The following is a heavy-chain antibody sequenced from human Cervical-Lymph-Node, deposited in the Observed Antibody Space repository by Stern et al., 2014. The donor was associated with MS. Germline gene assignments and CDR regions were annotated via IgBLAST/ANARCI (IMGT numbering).Heavy chain of an antibody. Sequence: EVQLVASGGGLVKPGGSLRLSCTGSGFTFSDFSMNWVRQAPGQGLEWVASISSRSTSIFYAGSVTGRFTISRDNANTSLYLQMNSLRDDDSAVYYCARQPSRGDYWGQGTRVTVSS. D-gene: IGHD1-14*01. J-gene: IGHJ4*02. V-gene: IGHV3-21*01. CDR3: ARQPSRGDY. CDR1: GFTFSDFS. CDR2: ISSRSTSI.